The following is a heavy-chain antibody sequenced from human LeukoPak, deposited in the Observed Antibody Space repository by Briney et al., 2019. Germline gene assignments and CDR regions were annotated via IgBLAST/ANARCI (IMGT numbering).Heavy chain of an antibody. J-gene: IGHJ4*02. Sequence: SETLSLTCTVSGGSISSGGYYWSWIRQHPGKGLEWIGYIYYSGSTYYNPSLKSRVTISVDTSKNQFSLKLSSVTAADTAVYYCARVLTSSWHLGIDYWGQGTLVTVSS. CDR3: ARVLTSSWHLGIDY. D-gene: IGHD6-13*01. CDR1: GGSISSGGYY. V-gene: IGHV4-31*03. CDR2: IYYSGST.